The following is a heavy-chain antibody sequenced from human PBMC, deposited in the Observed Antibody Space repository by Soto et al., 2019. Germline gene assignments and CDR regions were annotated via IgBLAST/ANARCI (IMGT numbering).Heavy chain of an antibody. D-gene: IGHD2-2*02. CDR3: ARELNRDGNTLIYWYFDL. CDR1: GFTFSSYG. V-gene: IGHV3-33*01. CDR2: IWYDGSNK. J-gene: IGHJ2*01. Sequence: QVQLVESGGGVVQPRRSLRLSCAASGFTFSSYGMHWVRQAPGKGLEWVAVIWYDGSNKYYADSVKGRFTISRDNSKNTLYLQMNSLRAEDSAVYYCARELNRDGNTLIYWYFDLWGRGTLVTVSS.